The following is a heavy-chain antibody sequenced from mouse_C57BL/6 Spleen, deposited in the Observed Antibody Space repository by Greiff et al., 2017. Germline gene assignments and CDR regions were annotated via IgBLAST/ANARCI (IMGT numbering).Heavy chain of an antibody. CDR3: ATSPDY. Sequence: VQLQQSGAELVMPGASVKLSCKASGYTFTSYWMHWVKQRPGQGLEWIGEIDPSDSYTNYNQKFKGKSTLTVDKSSSTAYMQLSSLTSEDSAVYYCATSPDYWGQGTTLTVSS. J-gene: IGHJ2*01. CDR2: IDPSDSYT. CDR1: GYTFTSYW. V-gene: IGHV1-69*01.